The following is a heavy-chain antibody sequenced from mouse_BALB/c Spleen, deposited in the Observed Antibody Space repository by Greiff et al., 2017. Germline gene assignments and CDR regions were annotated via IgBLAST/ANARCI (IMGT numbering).Heavy chain of an antibody. V-gene: IGHV14-4*02. Sequence: EVQLQQSGAELVRLGASVKLSCTASGFNIKDYYMHWVKQRPEQGLEWIGWIDPENGDTEYAPKFQGKATMTADTSSNTAYLQLSSLTSEDTAVYYCARMITTLYAMDYWGQGTSVTVSS. CDR1: GFNIKDYY. CDR2: IDPENGDT. CDR3: ARMITTLYAMDY. D-gene: IGHD2-4*01. J-gene: IGHJ4*01.